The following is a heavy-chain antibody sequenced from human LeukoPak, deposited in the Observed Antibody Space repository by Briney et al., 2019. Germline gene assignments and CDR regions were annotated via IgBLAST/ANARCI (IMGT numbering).Heavy chain of an antibody. D-gene: IGHD3-10*01. CDR2: IRYDGSYK. Sequence: GGSLRLSCAASGFTFTNYGMHWVRQAPGKGLELVAFIRYDGSYKSYADSVKGRFSISRDNSKKTLNLQMNSLRFDDTAVYYCAKDARGVGLLYDYYMDVWGEGTTVTISS. CDR1: GFTFTNYG. V-gene: IGHV3-30*02. J-gene: IGHJ6*03. CDR3: AKDARGVGLLYDYYMDV.